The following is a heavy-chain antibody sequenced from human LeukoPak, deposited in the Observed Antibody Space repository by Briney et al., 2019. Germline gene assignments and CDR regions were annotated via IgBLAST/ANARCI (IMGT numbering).Heavy chain of an antibody. CDR1: GYTFTNNY. J-gene: IGHJ4*02. Sequence: ASVKVSCKASGYTFTNNYMHWVRQAPGQGLEWMGIINPGGGTTTYAQKFQDRVTMTRDTSISTAYMELSRLRSDDTAVYYCARYFRYCSSTSCYEGGDYWGQGTLVTVSS. D-gene: IGHD2-2*01. V-gene: IGHV1-46*01. CDR3: ARYFRYCSSTSCYEGGDY. CDR2: INPGGGTT.